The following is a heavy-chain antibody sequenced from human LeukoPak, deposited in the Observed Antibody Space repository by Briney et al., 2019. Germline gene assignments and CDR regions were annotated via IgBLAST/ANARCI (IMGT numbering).Heavy chain of an antibody. CDR1: GFTFSSYG. CDR2: IWYDGSNK. V-gene: IGHV3-33*06. Sequence: GGSLRLSCAASGFTFSSYGMHWVRQAPGKGLEWVAVIWYDGSNKYYADSVKGRFTISRDNSKNTLYLQMNSLRAEDTAVYYCAKGVPAARYYFDYWGQGTLVTVSS. J-gene: IGHJ4*02. D-gene: IGHD2-2*01. CDR3: AKGVPAARYYFDY.